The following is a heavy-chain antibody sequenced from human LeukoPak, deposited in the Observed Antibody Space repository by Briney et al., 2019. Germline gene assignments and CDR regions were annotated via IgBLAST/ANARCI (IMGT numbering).Heavy chain of an antibody. CDR3: ARDHPSSKLSYNWFDP. V-gene: IGHV1-69*05. CDR1: GGTFSSYA. J-gene: IGHJ5*02. CDR2: IISIFGTA. D-gene: IGHD4-23*01. Sequence: SVKVSCKASGGTFSSYAISWVRQAPGQGLEWMGGIISIFGTANYAQKFQGRVTITTDESTSTAYMELSSLRSEDTAVYYCARDHPSSKLSYNWFDPWGQGTLVTVSS.